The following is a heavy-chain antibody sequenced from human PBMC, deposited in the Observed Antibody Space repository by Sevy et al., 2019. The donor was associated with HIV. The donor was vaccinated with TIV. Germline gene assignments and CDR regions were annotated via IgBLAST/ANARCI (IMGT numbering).Heavy chain of an antibody. Sequence: GGSLRLSCAASGFSFSNYAMSWVRQAPGKGLEWVSLIYSAGTTFYSDSVKGRFTISRDNSNNTLDLQMNSLRAEDTAIYYCARINGASSSYAMDVWGQGTTVTVSS. CDR3: ARINGASSSYAMDV. D-gene: IGHD2-2*01. CDR1: GFSFSNYA. V-gene: IGHV3-53*01. CDR2: IYSAGTT. J-gene: IGHJ6*02.